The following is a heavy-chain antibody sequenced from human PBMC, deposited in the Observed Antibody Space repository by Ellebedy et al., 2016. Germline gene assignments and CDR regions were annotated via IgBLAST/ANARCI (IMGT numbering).Heavy chain of an antibody. J-gene: IGHJ4*02. CDR3: ARAPYSGSPCQDY. CDR2: TSYDGSNK. CDR1: GFTFSSYG. V-gene: IGHV3-30*03. Sequence: GGSLRLSXAASGFTFSSYGTHWVRQAPGKGLEWVAVTSYDGSNKYYADSVKGRFTISRDNAKNTLYLQINSLRAEDTAVYYCARAPYSGSPCQDYWGQGTLVTVSS. D-gene: IGHD1-26*01.